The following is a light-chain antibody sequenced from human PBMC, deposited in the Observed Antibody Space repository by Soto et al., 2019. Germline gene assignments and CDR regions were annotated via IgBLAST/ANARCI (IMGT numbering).Light chain of an antibody. J-gene: IGLJ1*01. CDR1: SSDVGGYYY. CDR3: CSYAGTYAFYV. V-gene: IGLV2-11*01. CDR2: DVN. Sequence: QSALTQPRSVSGSPGQSVTISCTGTSSDVGGYYYVSWYQQHPGKAPKLMIYDVNKRPSGVPDRFSASKSGITASLTISGLQAEDEADYYCCSYAGTYAFYVFGTGTKVT.